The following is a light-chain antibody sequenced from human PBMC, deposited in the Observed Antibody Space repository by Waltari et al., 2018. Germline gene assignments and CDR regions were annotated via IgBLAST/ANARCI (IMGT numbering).Light chain of an antibody. V-gene: IGKV3-15*01. CDR1: EHIKNK. CDR2: GAS. J-gene: IGKJ2*01. Sequence: MTQSPATLSVSLGERATLSCRASEHIKNKLAWYQQKPGQAPRLLVFGASTRATGIPDRFSGSGSGTDFTLTISSLQSEDFAVYYCHQYDNWPPTFGQGTKLDI. CDR3: HQYDNWPPT.